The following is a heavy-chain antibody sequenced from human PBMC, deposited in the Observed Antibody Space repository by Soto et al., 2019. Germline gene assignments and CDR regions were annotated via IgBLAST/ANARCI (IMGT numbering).Heavy chain of an antibody. CDR3: AGAHSGYDDYFDC. V-gene: IGHV1-69*02. CDR1: GGTFSSYT. J-gene: IGHJ4*02. CDR2: IIPILGIA. Sequence: EASVKVSCKASGGTFSSYTISWVRQAPGQGLEWMGRIIPILGIANYAQKFQGRVTITVDKSTSTAYMELSSLRSEDTAVYYCAGAHSGYDDYFDCWGQGTLVTVSS. D-gene: IGHD5-12*01.